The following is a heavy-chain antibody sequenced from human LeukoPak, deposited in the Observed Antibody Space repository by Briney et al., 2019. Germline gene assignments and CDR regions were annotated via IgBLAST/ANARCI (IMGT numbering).Heavy chain of an antibody. D-gene: IGHD3-10*01. Sequence: PGGSLRLSCAASGFTFSSYAMSWVRQAPGKGLEWVSAISGSGGSTYYADSVKGRFTISRDNSKNTLYLQMNSLRAEDTAVYYCAKDDLTLPQLLWFGELSYYFDYWGQGTLVTVSS. J-gene: IGHJ4*02. CDR3: AKDDLTLPQLLWFGELSYYFDY. V-gene: IGHV3-23*01. CDR2: ISGSGGST. CDR1: GFTFSSYA.